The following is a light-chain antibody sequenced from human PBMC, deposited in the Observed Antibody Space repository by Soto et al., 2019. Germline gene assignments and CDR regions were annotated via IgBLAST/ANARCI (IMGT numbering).Light chain of an antibody. CDR3: QQLNSYPIT. J-gene: IGKJ5*01. CDR1: RGISSF. V-gene: IGKV1-9*01. CDR2: TAY. Sequence: IQLTQSPSSLSASVGDRVTVTCRASRGISSFLAWYQLKPGKAPKLLIYTAYTLQTGVPSRFSGSGSGTDFTLTIRSLQPEDFATYYCQQLNSYPITFGQGTRLEI.